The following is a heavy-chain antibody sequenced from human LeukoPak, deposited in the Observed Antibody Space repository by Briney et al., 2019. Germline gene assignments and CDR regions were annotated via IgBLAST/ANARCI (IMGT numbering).Heavy chain of an antibody. D-gene: IGHD1-26*01. V-gene: IGHV1-18*01. CDR3: ARDARKWELLPNYFDY. CDR2: ISAYNGNT. J-gene: IGHJ4*02. Sequence: ASVTVSCKASGYTFTSYGISWVRQAPGQGLEWMGWISAYNGNTNYAQKLQGRVTMTTDTSTSTAYMELRSLRSDDTAVYYCARDARKWELLPNYFDYWGQGTLVTVSS. CDR1: GYTFTSYG.